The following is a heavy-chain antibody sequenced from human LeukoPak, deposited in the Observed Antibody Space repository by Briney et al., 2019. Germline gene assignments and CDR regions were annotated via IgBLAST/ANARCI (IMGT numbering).Heavy chain of an antibody. V-gene: IGHV3-53*01. D-gene: IGHD4-11*01. J-gene: IGHJ5*02. CDR3: AKDRLTGYNWFDP. CDR2: IYSGGST. Sequence: GGSLRLSCAASGFTVSSNYMSWVRQAPGKGLEWVSVIYSGGSTYYADSVKGRFAISRDNSKNTLYLQMNSLRAEDTAVYYCAKDRLTGYNWFDPWGQGTLVTVSS. CDR1: GFTVSSNY.